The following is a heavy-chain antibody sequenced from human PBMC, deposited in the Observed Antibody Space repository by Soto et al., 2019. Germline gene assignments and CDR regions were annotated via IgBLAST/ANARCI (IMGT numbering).Heavy chain of an antibody. D-gene: IGHD3-10*01. V-gene: IGHV1-18*04. CDR1: GYTFTSYC. J-gene: IGHJ4*02. Sequence: VASVKVSCKASGYTFTSYCISWVRQAPGQGLEWMGWISAYNGNTNYAQKLQGRVTMTTDTSTSTAYMELRSLRSDDTAVYYCARPNKLLWFGELPYPPDYWGQGTLVTSPQ. CDR2: ISAYNGNT. CDR3: ARPNKLLWFGELPYPPDY.